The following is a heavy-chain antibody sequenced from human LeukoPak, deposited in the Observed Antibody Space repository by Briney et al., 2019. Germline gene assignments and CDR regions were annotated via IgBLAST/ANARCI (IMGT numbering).Heavy chain of an antibody. CDR2: IYHSGST. V-gene: IGHV4-38-2*02. Sequence: SETLSLTCTVSGYSISSGYYWGWIRQPPGKGLEWIGSIYHSGSTYYNPSLKSRVTISVDTSKNQFSLKLSSVTAADTAVYYCAREAGYSSSWYVVYYYYMDVWGKGTTVTVSS. CDR3: AREAGYSSSWYVVYYYYMDV. D-gene: IGHD6-13*01. CDR1: GYSISSGYY. J-gene: IGHJ6*03.